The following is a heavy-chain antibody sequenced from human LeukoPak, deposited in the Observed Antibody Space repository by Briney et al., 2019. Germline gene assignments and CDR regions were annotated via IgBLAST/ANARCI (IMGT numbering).Heavy chain of an antibody. CDR3: ASSSGWYLSSDY. Sequence: GGSLRLSCAASGFIFRTYGMHWVRQAPGKGLEWVAVIWYDGSDKYHADSVKGRFTISRDNSKNMLYLQMNSLRAEDTAVYYCASSSGWYLSSDYWGQGTLVTVSS. CDR2: IWYDGSDK. V-gene: IGHV3-33*01. D-gene: IGHD6-19*01. J-gene: IGHJ4*02. CDR1: GFIFRTYG.